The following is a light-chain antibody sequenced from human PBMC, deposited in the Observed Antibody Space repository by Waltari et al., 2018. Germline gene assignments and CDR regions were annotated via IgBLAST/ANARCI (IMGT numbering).Light chain of an antibody. CDR1: QSVSSSY. V-gene: IGKV3-20*01. CDR3: QQFGTSPWT. CDR2: DAS. J-gene: IGKJ1*01. Sequence: EIVLTQSPGTLSLSPGERATLSCRASQSVSSSYLTWYQQKPGQAPRLLIYDASSRATGIPDRFSGSWSGTDFTLTISRLEPEDFAVYYCQQFGTSPWTFGQGTKVEIK.